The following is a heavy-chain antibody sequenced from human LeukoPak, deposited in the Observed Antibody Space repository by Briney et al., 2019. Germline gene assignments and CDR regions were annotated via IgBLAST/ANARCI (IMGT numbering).Heavy chain of an antibody. D-gene: IGHD1-26*01. CDR1: GFTFSSYG. J-gene: IGHJ6*02. CDR2: ISYDGSNK. V-gene: IGHV3-30*18. CDR3: AKDYRSLPRPGYYYYCMDV. Sequence: PGRSLRLSCAASGFTFSSYGMHWVRQAPGKGLEWVAVISYDGSNKYYADSVKGRFTISRDNSKNTLYLQMNSLRAEDTAVYYCAKDYRSLPRPGYYYYCMDVWGQGTTVTVSS.